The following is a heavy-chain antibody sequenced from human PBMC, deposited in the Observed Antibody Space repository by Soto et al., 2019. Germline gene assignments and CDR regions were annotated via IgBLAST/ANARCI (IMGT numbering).Heavy chain of an antibody. CDR2: IKQDGSEK. J-gene: IGHJ6*02. Sequence: GSLRLSCAASGFTFSSYWMSWVRQAPGKGLEWVANIKQDGSEKYYVDSVKGRFTISRDNAKNSLYLQMNSLRAEDTAVYYCARDHRIQLWFEYYYYGMDVWGQGTTVTVSS. V-gene: IGHV3-7*03. D-gene: IGHD5-18*01. CDR1: GFTFSSYW. CDR3: ARDHRIQLWFEYYYYGMDV.